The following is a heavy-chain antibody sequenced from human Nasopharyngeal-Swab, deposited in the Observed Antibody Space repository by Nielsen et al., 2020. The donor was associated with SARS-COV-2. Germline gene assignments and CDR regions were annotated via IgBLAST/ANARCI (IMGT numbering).Heavy chain of an antibody. Sequence: WVRQAPGQRLEWMGWVNAGNGNTKYSQKFQGRVTMTRGTSTSTAYMELSSLRSDDTAVYFCARGAVHHMLDLWGQGTRVTVSS. CDR3: ARGAVHHMLDL. V-gene: IGHV1-3*01. D-gene: IGHD3-16*01. J-gene: IGHJ5*02. CDR2: VNAGNGNT.